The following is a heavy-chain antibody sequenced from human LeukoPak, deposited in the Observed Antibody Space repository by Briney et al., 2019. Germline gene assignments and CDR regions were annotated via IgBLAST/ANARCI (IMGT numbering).Heavy chain of an antibody. D-gene: IGHD4-17*01. V-gene: IGHV4-61*01. Sequence: SETLSLTCTVSGGSVSSGSYYWSWIRQPPGKGLEWIGYIYYSGSTNYNPSLKSRVTISVDTSKNQFSLKLSSVTAADTAVYYCASSTVNYYYYGMDVWGRGTTVTVSS. CDR1: GGSVSSGSYY. CDR3: ASSTVNYYYYGMDV. CDR2: IYYSGST. J-gene: IGHJ6*04.